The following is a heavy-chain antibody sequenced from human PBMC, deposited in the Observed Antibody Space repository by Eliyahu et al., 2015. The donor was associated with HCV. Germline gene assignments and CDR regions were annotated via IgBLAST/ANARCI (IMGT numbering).Heavy chain of an antibody. CDR3: TRLEALFGNSGWGLDYYYYGMDV. J-gene: IGHJ6*02. D-gene: IGHD6-19*01. CDR1: GFTLXGSG. Sequence: EVKLVESGGGLVQPGGSLKLSCEAXGFTLXGSGXNWVRXASGKGLGWVGRIRSKANSYATAYAASVKGRFTISRDDSKNTAYLQMSSLKTEDTAVYYCTRLEALFGNSGWGLDYYYYGMDVWGQGTTVTVSS. CDR2: IRSKANSYAT. V-gene: IGHV3-73*01.